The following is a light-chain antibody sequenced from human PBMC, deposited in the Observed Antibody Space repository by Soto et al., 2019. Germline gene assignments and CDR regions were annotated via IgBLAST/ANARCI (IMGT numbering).Light chain of an antibody. Sequence: QSALTQPPSVSGSPGQSVTISCTGTSSDVGSYNSVSWYQQPPGTAPKLMIYDVSNRPSGVPDRFSGSKSGNTASLTISGLQAEDEADYYCSSYTHSTTLVFGGGTKVTV. CDR2: DVS. CDR3: SSYTHSTTLV. V-gene: IGLV2-18*02. CDR1: SSDVGSYNS. J-gene: IGLJ2*01.